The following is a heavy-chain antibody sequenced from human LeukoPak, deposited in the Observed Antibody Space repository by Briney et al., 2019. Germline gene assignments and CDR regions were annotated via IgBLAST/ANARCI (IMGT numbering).Heavy chain of an antibody. CDR2: ISSSGST. J-gene: IGHJ3*02. CDR3: ARGPYSYDSSGAFDI. CDR1: GDSISSGDYY. V-gene: IGHV4-61*02. D-gene: IGHD3-22*01. Sequence: TSETLSLTCTVSGDSISSGDYYWSWIRQPAGKGLEWIGRISSSGSTNYNPSLKGRVTISVDTSKNQFSLKLSSVTAADTAVYFCARGPYSYDSSGAFDIWGQGTMVTVSS.